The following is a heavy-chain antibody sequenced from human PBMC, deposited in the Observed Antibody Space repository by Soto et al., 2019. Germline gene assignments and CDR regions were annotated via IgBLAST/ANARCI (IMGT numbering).Heavy chain of an antibody. CDR1: GFVFSSYD. CDR3: AKGKTIFGVVVVSEY. Sequence: GGSLRLSCAVSGFVFSSYDMHWVRQAPGKGLEWVAVISNDGSNKDYADSVKGRFTISRDNSKITLYLQMNDLRAEDTAVYYCAKGKTIFGVVVVSEYWGQGTLVTVS. D-gene: IGHD3-3*01. J-gene: IGHJ4*01. V-gene: IGHV3-30*18. CDR2: ISNDGSNK.